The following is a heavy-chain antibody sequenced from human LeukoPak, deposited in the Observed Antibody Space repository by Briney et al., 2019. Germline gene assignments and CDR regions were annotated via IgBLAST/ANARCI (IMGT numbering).Heavy chain of an antibody. D-gene: IGHD6-19*01. CDR1: GFTFSTYW. J-gene: IGHJ4*02. Sequence: PGGSLRLSCAASGFTFSTYWMSWVRQAPGKGLEWVANIKQDGSEKYYVDSVKGRFTISRDNAKNTLYLQMNSLRAEDTAVYYCAKGHSSGWYPFDYWGQGTLVTVSS. V-gene: IGHV3-7*03. CDR3: AKGHSSGWYPFDY. CDR2: IKQDGSEK.